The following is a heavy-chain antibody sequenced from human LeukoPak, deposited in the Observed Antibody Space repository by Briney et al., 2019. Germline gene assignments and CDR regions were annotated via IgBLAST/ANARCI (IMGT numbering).Heavy chain of an antibody. J-gene: IGHJ4*02. V-gene: IGHV1-2*04. CDR1: GYTFTGYY. CDR3: ARTPLEGPFDY. Sequence: ASVKVSCKASGYTFTGYYMHWVRQAPGQGLEWMGWINPNSGGTNYAQKFQGWVTMTRGTSISTAYMELSRLRSDDTAVYYCARTPLEGPFDYWGQGTLVTVSS. D-gene: IGHD5-24*01. CDR2: INPNSGGT.